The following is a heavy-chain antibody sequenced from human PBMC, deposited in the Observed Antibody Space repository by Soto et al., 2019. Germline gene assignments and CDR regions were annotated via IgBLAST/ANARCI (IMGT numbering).Heavy chain of an antibody. CDR3: AKRGILGAQGMAYFDL. CDR1: GFTFNTYA. CDR2: ITPDGTEQ. J-gene: IGHJ2*01. V-gene: IGHV3-30*18. D-gene: IGHD1-26*01. Sequence: QVQLMESGGGVVQPGRSLRLSCAASGFTFNTYAMHWVRQAPGKGLEWVAVITPDGTEQYYADSVKGRFTISRDNSKNTLYLQMNSLGLADMSIYRWAKRGILGAQGMAYFDLWGRGTLVTVSS.